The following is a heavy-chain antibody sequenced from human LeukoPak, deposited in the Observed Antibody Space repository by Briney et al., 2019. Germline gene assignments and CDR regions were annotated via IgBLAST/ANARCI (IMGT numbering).Heavy chain of an antibody. CDR3: ARVVSQETYYYDSSAYTSYFDC. CDR2: IYYSGST. J-gene: IGHJ4*02. D-gene: IGHD3-22*01. Sequence: SETLSLTCTVSGGSINSRSYYWGWIRQPPGKGLEWIGSIYYSGSTYYNPSLKSRVTISVDTSKNQFSLKLTSVTAADTAVYYCARVVSQETYYYDSSAYTSYFDCWGQGALVTVSS. CDR1: GGSINSRSYY. V-gene: IGHV4-39*07.